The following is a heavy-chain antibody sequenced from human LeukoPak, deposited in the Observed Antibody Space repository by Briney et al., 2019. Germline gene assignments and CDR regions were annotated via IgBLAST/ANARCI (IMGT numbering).Heavy chain of an antibody. V-gene: IGHV1-69*04. J-gene: IGHJ4*02. Sequence: SVKVSCKASGYSFTGYYMHWVRQAPGQGLEWMGRIIPILGIANYAQKFQGRVTITADKSTSTAYMELSSLRSEDTAVFYSARANLYYYDSSGHYGGDFDYWGQGTLVTISS. CDR1: GYSFTGYY. D-gene: IGHD3-22*01. CDR3: ARANLYYYDSSGHYGGDFDY. CDR2: IIPILGIA.